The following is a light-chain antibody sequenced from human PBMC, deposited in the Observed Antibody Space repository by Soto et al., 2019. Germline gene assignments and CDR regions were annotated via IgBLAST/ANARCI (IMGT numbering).Light chain of an antibody. Sequence: QSALTQPASVSGSPGQSITISCTGTSSDVGTYNLVSWYQQYPGKAPRLIIYEGSKRPSGVSNRFSGSKSGNTASLTISGLQAEDEADYYCCSYAGSSALVFDGGTKLTVL. CDR1: SSDVGTYNL. CDR2: EGS. CDR3: CSYAGSSALV. J-gene: IGLJ2*01. V-gene: IGLV2-23*01.